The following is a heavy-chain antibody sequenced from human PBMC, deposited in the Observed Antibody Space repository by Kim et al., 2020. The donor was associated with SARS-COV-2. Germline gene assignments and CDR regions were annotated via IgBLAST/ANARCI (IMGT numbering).Heavy chain of an antibody. J-gene: IGHJ3*02. CDR3: ARDSVGFRKDDAFDI. CDR2: ISSSSSTI. Sequence: GGSLRLSCAASGFTFSSYSMNWVRQAPGKGLEWVSYISSSSSTIYYADSVKGRFTISRDNAKNSLYLQMNSLRDEDTAVYYCARDSVGFRKDDAFDIWGQGTMVTVSS. V-gene: IGHV3-48*02. CDR1: GFTFSSYS. D-gene: IGHD1-26*01.